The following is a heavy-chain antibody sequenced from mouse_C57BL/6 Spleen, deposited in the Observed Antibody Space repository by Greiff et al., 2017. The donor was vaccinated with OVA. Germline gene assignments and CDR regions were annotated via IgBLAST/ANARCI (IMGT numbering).Heavy chain of an antibody. V-gene: IGHV7-3*01. CDR2: IRNKANGYTT. CDR1: GFPFTDYY. Sequence: EVKLVESGGGLVQPGGSLSLSCAASGFPFTDYYMSWVRQPPGKALEWLGFIRNKANGYTTEYSASVKGRFTISRDHSQSILYLQMNALGAEDSATYYCARSTPKGGAMDYWGQGTSVTVSS. CDR3: ARSTPKGGAMDY. J-gene: IGHJ4*01.